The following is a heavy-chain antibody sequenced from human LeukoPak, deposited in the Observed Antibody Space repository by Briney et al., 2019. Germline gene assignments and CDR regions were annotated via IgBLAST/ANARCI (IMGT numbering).Heavy chain of an antibody. Sequence: PGGSLRLSCAASGFTFSNYAMHWVRQAPGKGLEWVAVISSDGSNKYYADSVKGRFTISRDNSKNTLYLQMNGLRAEDTAVYYCFFPGVTGKVYWGQGTLVTVSS. J-gene: IGHJ4*02. CDR2: ISSDGSNK. D-gene: IGHD1-20*01. V-gene: IGHV3-30-3*01. CDR3: FFPGVTGKVY. CDR1: GFTFSNYA.